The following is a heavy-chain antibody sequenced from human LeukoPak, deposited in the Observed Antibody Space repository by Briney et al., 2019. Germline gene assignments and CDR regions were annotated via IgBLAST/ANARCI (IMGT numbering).Heavy chain of an antibody. CDR1: GGTFSSYA. CDR3: ARELTLGIAVAGTGSWFDP. D-gene: IGHD6-19*01. V-gene: IGHV1-69*04. CDR2: IIPIFGIA. J-gene: IGHJ5*02. Sequence: SVKVSCKASGGTFSSYAISWVRQAPGQGLEWMGRIIPIFGIANYAQKFQGRVTITADKSTSTAYMELSSLRSEDTAVYYCARELTLGIAVAGTGSWFDPWGLGTLVTVSS.